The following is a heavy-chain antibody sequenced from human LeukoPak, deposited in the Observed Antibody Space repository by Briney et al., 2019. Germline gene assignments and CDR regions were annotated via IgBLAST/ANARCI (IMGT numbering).Heavy chain of an antibody. CDR1: GGSFSGYY. J-gene: IGHJ4*02. V-gene: IGHV4-34*01. D-gene: IGHD1-14*01. Sequence: SETLSLTCAVYGGSFSGYYWSWIRQPPGKGLEWIGSIYYSGSTYYNPSLKSRVTISVDTSKNQFSLKLRSVTAADTAVYYCARRQGGRDFRYFDYWGQGTLVTVSS. CDR2: IYYSGST. CDR3: ARRQGGRDFRYFDY.